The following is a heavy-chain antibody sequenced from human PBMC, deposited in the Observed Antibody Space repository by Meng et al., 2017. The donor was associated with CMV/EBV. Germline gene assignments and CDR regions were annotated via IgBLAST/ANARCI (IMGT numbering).Heavy chain of an antibody. D-gene: IGHD6-6*01. V-gene: IGHV1-18*01. Sequence: ASVKVSCKASGYTFTSYGISWVRQAPGQGLEWMGWISAYNGNTNYAQKLQGRVTMTTDTSTSTAYMELRSLRSDDTAVYYCARDVSSSVLVSWFDPWGQGTLVTVSS. CDR2: ISAYNGNT. CDR3: ARDVSSSVLVSWFDP. J-gene: IGHJ5*02. CDR1: GYTFTSYG.